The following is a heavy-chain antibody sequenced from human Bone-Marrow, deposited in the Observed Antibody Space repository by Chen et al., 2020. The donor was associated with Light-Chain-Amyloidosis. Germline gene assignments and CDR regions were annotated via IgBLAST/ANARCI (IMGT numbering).Heavy chain of an antibody. CDR1: GYTFTSYG. CDR3: ARAKLIRTYNWFDS. J-gene: IGHJ5*01. D-gene: IGHD3-10*01. V-gene: IGHV1-18*01. CDR2: ISAYNGNT. Sequence: QVQLVQSGAEVKKPGASVKVSCKASGYTFTSYGISWVRQAPGQGLEVMGWISAYNGNTNYGQKRQDRGTMTTDTSTRTAYVELRRLRADDTAVYDCARAKLIRTYNWFDSWGQGTLVTVSS.